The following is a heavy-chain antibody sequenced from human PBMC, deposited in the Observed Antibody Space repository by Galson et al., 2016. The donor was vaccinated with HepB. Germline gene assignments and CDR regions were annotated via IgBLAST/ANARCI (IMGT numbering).Heavy chain of an antibody. CDR1: GDSVSGNGAAA. D-gene: IGHD1-14*01. CDR3: ARGTRNAFDY. CDR2: TYYRSKWYY. Sequence: CAISGDSVSGNGAAAWNWFRQSPSRGLEWLGRTYYRSKWYYEYALSVTSRITISPDTSKNQFSLQLNSVTPEDAAVYFCARGTRNAFDYWVQGTLVTVSS. V-gene: IGHV6-1*01. J-gene: IGHJ4*02.